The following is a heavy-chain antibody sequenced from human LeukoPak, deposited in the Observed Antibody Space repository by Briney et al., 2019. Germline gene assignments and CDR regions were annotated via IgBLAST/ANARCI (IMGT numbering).Heavy chain of an antibody. Sequence: GASVKVSCKASGYTFTGYYMHWVRQAPGQGLEWMGWINPNSGGTNYAQKFQGRVTMTSDTSISTAYMELSRLRSDDTAVYYCARDWEDIVLMVYATQGGYWGQGTLVTVSS. CDR2: INPNSGGT. CDR1: GYTFTGYY. D-gene: IGHD2-8*01. CDR3: ARDWEDIVLMVYATQGGY. J-gene: IGHJ4*02. V-gene: IGHV1-2*02.